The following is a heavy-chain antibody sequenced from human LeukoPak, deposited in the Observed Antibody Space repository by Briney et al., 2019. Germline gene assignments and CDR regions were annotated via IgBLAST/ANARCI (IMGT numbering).Heavy chain of an antibody. CDR3: AREAGGNSSWYNWFDP. CDR2: ISSSSSYI. D-gene: IGHD6-13*01. Sequence: GGSLRLSCAASGFTFSSYSMNWVRQAPGKGLEWVSSISSSSSYIYYADSVKGRFTISRDNAKNSLYLQMNSLRAEDTAVYHCAREAGGNSSWYNWFDPWGQGTLVTVSS. V-gene: IGHV3-21*01. J-gene: IGHJ5*02. CDR1: GFTFSSYS.